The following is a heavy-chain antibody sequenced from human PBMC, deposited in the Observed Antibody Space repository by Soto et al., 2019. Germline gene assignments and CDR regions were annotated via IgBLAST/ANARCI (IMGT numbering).Heavy chain of an antibody. J-gene: IGHJ2*01. V-gene: IGHV5-51*01. D-gene: IGHD6-19*01. CDR2: IYPGDSDT. Sequence: EVQLVQSGAEVKKPGESLKISCQGSGYSFGSYWIGWVRQKPGKGLEWMGIIYPGDSDTRYSPSLQGQVTISVDKSISTAYLQLSSLRASATAIHYCVRHVAVPGIGWYSDLWGRGTLVTVSS. CDR1: GYSFGSYW. CDR3: VRHVAVPGIGWYSDL.